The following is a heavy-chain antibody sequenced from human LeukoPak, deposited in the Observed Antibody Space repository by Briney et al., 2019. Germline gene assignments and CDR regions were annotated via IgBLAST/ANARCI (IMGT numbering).Heavy chain of an antibody. D-gene: IGHD3-22*01. CDR2: IIPIFGTA. V-gene: IGHV1-69*05. CDR3: ARRSDSSGYYLSDAFDI. Sequence: GASVKVSCKASGCTFSSYAISWVRQAPGQGLEWMGGIIPIFGTANYAQKFQGRVTITTDESTSTAYMELSSLRSEDTAVHYCARRSDSSGYYLSDAFDIWGQGTMVTVSS. J-gene: IGHJ3*02. CDR1: GCTFSSYA.